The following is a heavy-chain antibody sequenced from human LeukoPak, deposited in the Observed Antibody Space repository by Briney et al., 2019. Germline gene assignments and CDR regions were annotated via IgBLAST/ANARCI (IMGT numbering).Heavy chain of an antibody. Sequence: ASVKVSCKASGYTFTGYYMHWVRQAPGQRLEWMGWINAGNGNTKYSQKFQGRVTITRDTSASTAYMELSSLRSEDTAVYYCARGRNRVVPASNWFDPWGQGTLVTVSS. CDR3: ARGRNRVVPASNWFDP. D-gene: IGHD2-2*01. J-gene: IGHJ5*02. V-gene: IGHV1-3*01. CDR2: INAGNGNT. CDR1: GYTFTGYY.